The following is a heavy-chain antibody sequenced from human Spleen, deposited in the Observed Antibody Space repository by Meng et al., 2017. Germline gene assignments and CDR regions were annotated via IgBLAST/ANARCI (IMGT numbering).Heavy chain of an antibody. CDR1: GYTFTSYA. V-gene: IGHV1-3*01. CDR3: VKHSSDWSLDS. D-gene: IGHD6-19*01. J-gene: IGHJ4*02. CDR2: IHPSGHP. Sequence: QVQLVQSGAEVKKPGASVKVSCKASGYTFTSYAMHWVRQAPGQGLEWMGWIHPSGHPTYAQKFQGRVTMTTDTSTTTASMELRSLRPDDSALYYCVKHSSDWSLDSWGQGTLVTVSS.